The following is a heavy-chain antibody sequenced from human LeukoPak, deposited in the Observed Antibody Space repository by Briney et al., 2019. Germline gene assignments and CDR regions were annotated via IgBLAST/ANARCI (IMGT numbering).Heavy chain of an antibody. V-gene: IGHV7-4-1*02. D-gene: IGHD3-10*01. Sequence: ASVKVSCKASGYTFTSYAMNWVRQAPGQGLEWMGWINTNTGNPTYAQGFTGRFVFSLDTSVSTAYLQISSLKAEDTAVYYCARGARTMVRGVISWFDPWGQGTLVTVSS. CDR1: GYTFTSYA. CDR3: ARGARTMVRGVISWFDP. J-gene: IGHJ5*02. CDR2: INTNTGNP.